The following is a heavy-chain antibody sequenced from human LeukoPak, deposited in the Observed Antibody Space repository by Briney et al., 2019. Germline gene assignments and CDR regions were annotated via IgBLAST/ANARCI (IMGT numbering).Heavy chain of an antibody. J-gene: IGHJ4*02. D-gene: IGHD5-24*01. CDR1: GGSISSYY. Sequence: PSETLSLTCTVPGGSISSYYWSWIRQPPGKGLEWIGYIYYSGSTNYNPSRKSRVTISVDTSKNQFSLKLSSVNAADTAVYYCARSDSERWLQFDYWGQGTLVTVSS. CDR3: ARSDSERWLQFDY. V-gene: IGHV4-59*08. CDR2: IYYSGST.